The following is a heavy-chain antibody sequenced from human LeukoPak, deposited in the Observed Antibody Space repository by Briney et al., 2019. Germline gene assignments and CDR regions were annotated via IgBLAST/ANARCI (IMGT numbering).Heavy chain of an antibody. J-gene: IGHJ4*02. CDR3: AKDLGIVVVTASDY. CDR1: GFTFSIDA. CDR2: ISGIGGST. Sequence: GGSLRLSCAASGFTFSIDAMSWVRQAPGKGLEGVSAISGIGGSTYYADSVKGRFTSSRDNSKNTLYLQLHSLSAQRPAVSYCAKDLGIVVVTASDYWGQGTLVTVSS. V-gene: IGHV3-23*01. D-gene: IGHD2-21*02.